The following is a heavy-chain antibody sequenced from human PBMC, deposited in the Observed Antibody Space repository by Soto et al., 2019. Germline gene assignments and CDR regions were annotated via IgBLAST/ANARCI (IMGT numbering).Heavy chain of an antibody. D-gene: IGHD1-26*01. CDR1: GFTFSSYG. CDR3: AKDVVGILGIFDF. J-gene: IGHJ4*02. Sequence: GGSLRLSCAASGFTFSSYGMHWVRQAPGKGLEWVAVISYDGSNKYYADSVKGRFTISRDNSKNTLYLQMNSLRAEDTAVYYFAKDVVGILGIFDFWGQGTLVTVSS. V-gene: IGHV3-30*18. CDR2: ISYDGSNK.